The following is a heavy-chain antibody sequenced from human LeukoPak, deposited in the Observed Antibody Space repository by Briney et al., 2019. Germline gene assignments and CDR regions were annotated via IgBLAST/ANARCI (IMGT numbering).Heavy chain of an antibody. CDR3: ARGEYYYDSSGYYPDYYYYYYMDV. CDR1: GFTFSSYS. Sequence: PGGSLRLSCAASGFTFSSYSMNWVRQAPGKGLEWVSSISSSSSYIYYADSVKGRFTISRENAKNSLYLQMNSMRAEDTAVYYCARGEYYYDSSGYYPDYYYYYYMDVWGKGTTVTVSS. V-gene: IGHV3-21*01. J-gene: IGHJ6*03. CDR2: ISSSSSYI. D-gene: IGHD3-22*01.